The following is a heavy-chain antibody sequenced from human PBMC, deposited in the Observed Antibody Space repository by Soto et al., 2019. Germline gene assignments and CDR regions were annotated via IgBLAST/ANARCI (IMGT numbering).Heavy chain of an antibody. D-gene: IGHD6-13*01. J-gene: IGHJ5*02. CDR3: ARAAAGNADWFDP. CDR2: INHSGST. Sequence: QVQLQQWGAGLLKPSETLSLTCAVYGGSFSGYYRSWIRQPPGKGLEWIGEINHSGSTNYNPSLKSRVTISVDTSKNQFSLKLSSVTAADTAVYYCARAAAGNADWFDPWGQGTLVTVSS. V-gene: IGHV4-34*01. CDR1: GGSFSGYY.